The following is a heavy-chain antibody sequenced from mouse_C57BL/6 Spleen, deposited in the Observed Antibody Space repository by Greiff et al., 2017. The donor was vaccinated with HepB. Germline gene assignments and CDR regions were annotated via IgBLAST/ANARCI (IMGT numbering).Heavy chain of an antibody. CDR1: GYTFTDYY. J-gene: IGHJ4*01. Sequence: EVQLQQSGPELVKPGASVKISCKASGYTFTDYYMNWVKQSHGKSLEWIGDINPNNGGTSYNQKFKGKATLTVDKSSSTAYMELHSLTSEDSAVYYCARRPAVDYWGQGASVTVSS. CDR2: INPNNGGT. V-gene: IGHV1-26*01. CDR3: ARRPAVDY.